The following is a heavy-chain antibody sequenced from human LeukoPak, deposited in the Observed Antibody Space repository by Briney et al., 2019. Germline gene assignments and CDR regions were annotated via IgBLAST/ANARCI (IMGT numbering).Heavy chain of an antibody. D-gene: IGHD3-10*01. CDR2: ITFDGGST. CDR1: VFTFSSYA. J-gene: IGHJ4*02. V-gene: IGHV3-64D*06. Sequence: GGSLRLSCSASVFTFSSYAIHWVRQAPGKGLEYVSTITFDGGSTYYADSVKGRFTISRDNSKNTVYLQVNSLRPEDTAVYYCVKDQSGSGSWWGQGTLVTVSS. CDR3: VKDQSGSGSW.